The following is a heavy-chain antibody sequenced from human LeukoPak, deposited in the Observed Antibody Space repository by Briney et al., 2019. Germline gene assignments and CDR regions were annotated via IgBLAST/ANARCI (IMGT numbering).Heavy chain of an antibody. Sequence: PGGSLRLSCAASGFTLSGYWMHRLRQAPGKGLVWVSRFKSDGSSAIYADSVKGRFAISRDDAKNTLDLQMNGLRTEDTAVYYCAREAPCGTDCSFYQDFWGQGTLVTVSS. CDR2: FKSDGSSA. D-gene: IGHD2-21*02. J-gene: IGHJ4*02. V-gene: IGHV3-74*01. CDR1: GFTLSGYW. CDR3: AREAPCGTDCSFYQDF.